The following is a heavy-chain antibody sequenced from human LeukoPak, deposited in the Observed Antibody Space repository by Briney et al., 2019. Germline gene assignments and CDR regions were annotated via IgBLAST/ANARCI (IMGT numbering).Heavy chain of an antibody. CDR2: INSDGSGT. CDR1: GFTFSSYW. J-gene: IGHJ4*02. V-gene: IGHV3-74*01. D-gene: IGHD2-21*02. CDR3: LPTYCGGDCYSGGFDY. Sequence: PGGSLRLSCAASGFTFSSYWMHWVRQAPGKGLVWVSRINSDGSGTSYADSVKGRFTISRDNAKNTLYLQMNSLRAEDTAVYYCLPTYCGGDCYSGGFDYWGQGTLVTVSS.